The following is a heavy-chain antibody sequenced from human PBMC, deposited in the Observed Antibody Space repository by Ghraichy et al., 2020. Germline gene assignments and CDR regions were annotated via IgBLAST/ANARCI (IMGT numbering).Heavy chain of an antibody. CDR3: AKDLAAVDVARNYYYYYALDV. V-gene: IGHV3-30*02. J-gene: IGHJ6*02. D-gene: IGHD6-13*01. Sequence: GGSLRLSCAVSGFTFTSYGMHWVRQTPGKGLEWVAFIHYDGNRIYYADAVKGRFTISRDTSKNTLYLQMNSLRGEDTAVYYCAKDLAAVDVARNYYYYYALDVWGQGTRVTVSS. CDR1: GFTFTSYG. CDR2: IHYDGNRI.